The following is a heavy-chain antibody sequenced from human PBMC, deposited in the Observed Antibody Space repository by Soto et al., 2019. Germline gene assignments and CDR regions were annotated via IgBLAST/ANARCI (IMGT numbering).Heavy chain of an antibody. Sequence: EVQLVQSGAEVKKPGESLKISCKGSGYSFTSYWIGWVRQMPGKGLEWMGIIYPGDSDTRYSPSFQGQVTISADKSISTAYLQWSSLKASDTAMYYCARHPENAVVTSYYYYGMDVWGQGTTVTVSS. CDR1: GYSFTSYW. CDR2: IYPGDSDT. D-gene: IGHD2-21*02. CDR3: ARHPENAVVTSYYYYGMDV. V-gene: IGHV5-51*01. J-gene: IGHJ6*02.